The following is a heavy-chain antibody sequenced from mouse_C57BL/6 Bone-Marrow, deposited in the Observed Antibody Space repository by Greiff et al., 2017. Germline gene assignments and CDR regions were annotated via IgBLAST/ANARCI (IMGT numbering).Heavy chain of an antibody. CDR3: ASVTTVQRDYAMDY. Sequence: EVQGVESGGGLVQPGGSLKLSCAASGFTFSDYGMAWVRQAPRKGPEWVAFISNLAYSIYYADTVTGRFTISRENAKNTLYLEMSSLRSEDTAMYYCASVTTVQRDYAMDYWCQGTSVTVSS. CDR1: GFTFSDYG. J-gene: IGHJ4*01. V-gene: IGHV5-15*01. D-gene: IGHD2-12*01. CDR2: ISNLAYSI.